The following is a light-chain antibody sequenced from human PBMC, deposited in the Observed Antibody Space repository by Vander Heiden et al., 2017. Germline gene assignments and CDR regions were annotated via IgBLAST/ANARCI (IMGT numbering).Light chain of an antibody. CDR2: KAS. CDR3: QQYNSYPIT. J-gene: IGKJ5*01. Sequence: ITCRASQSISSWLAWYQQKPGEAPKLLIYKASSLESGVPSRFSGSGSGTEFTLTISSLQPDDFATYYCQQYNSYPITFGQGTRLEIK. CDR1: QSISSW. V-gene: IGKV1-5*03.